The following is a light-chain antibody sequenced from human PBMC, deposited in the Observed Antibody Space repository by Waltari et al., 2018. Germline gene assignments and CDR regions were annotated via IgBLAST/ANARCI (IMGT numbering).Light chain of an antibody. Sequence: QSALTQPASVSGSPGQSITFSCTGDSSDVGGYNYVSWYQQQPDKAPRLMIYDVSIRPSGVSNRFSGSKSGNTASLTISGLQAEDEADYYCSSYSRTSTLVVFGGGTKLAVL. J-gene: IGLJ2*01. CDR2: DVS. CDR3: SSYSRTSTLVV. CDR1: SSDVGGYNY. V-gene: IGLV2-14*03.